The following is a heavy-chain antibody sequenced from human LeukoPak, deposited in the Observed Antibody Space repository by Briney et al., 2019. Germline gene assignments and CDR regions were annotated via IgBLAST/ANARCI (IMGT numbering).Heavy chain of an antibody. CDR3: ARTAYARFFDL. V-gene: IGHV4-59*01. CDR1: GDPINSYY. J-gene: IGHJ2*01. D-gene: IGHD2-21*01. Sequence: SETLSLTCTVSGDPINSYYRSWIRQPPGNGLEWIGHIYYSGSTNYNPSLKSRVTISIDTSKNQFSLKLSSVTAADTAVYYCARTAYARFFDLWGRGTLVTVSS. CDR2: IYYSGST.